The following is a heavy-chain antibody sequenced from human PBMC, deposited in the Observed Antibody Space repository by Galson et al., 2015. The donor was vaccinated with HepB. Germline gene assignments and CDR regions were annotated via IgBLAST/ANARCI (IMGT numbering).Heavy chain of an antibody. V-gene: IGHV3-23*01. CDR1: GFTFSSYA. Sequence: SLRLSCAASGFTFSSYAMSWVRQAPGKGLEWVSAISGSGGSTYYADSVEGRFTISRDNSKNTLYLQMNSLRAEDTAVYYCAESSGDYYYYYGMDVWGQGTTVTVSS. J-gene: IGHJ6*02. CDR3: AESSGDYYYYYGMDV. CDR2: ISGSGGST. D-gene: IGHD1-14*01.